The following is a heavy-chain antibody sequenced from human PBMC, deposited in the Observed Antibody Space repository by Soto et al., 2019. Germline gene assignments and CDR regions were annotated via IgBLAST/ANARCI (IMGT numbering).Heavy chain of an antibody. D-gene: IGHD6-13*01. CDR2: ISGSGGST. CDR1: GFTFSSYA. Sequence: EVQLLESGGGLVQPGGSLRLSCAASGFTFSSYAMSWVRQAPGKGLEWVSAISGSGGSTYYADSVKGRFTISRDNSKNTLYLQMNSLRAEDTAVYYCAKDPGRYSSSWGTHDAFDIWGQGTMVTVSS. J-gene: IGHJ3*02. CDR3: AKDPGRYSSSWGTHDAFDI. V-gene: IGHV3-23*01.